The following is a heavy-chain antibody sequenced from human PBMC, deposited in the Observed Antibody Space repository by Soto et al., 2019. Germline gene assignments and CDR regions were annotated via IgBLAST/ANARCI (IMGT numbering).Heavy chain of an antibody. J-gene: IGHJ4*02. CDR3: ARGLDYYDSSGYFDY. CDR2: IYHSGST. V-gene: IGHV4-4*02. Sequence: SETLSLTCAVSGGSISSSNWWSWVRPPPGKGLEWIGEIYHSGSTNYNPSLKSRVTISVDKSKNQFSLKLSSVTAADTAVYYCARGLDYYDSSGYFDYWGQGTLVTVSS. CDR1: GGSISSSNW. D-gene: IGHD3-22*01.